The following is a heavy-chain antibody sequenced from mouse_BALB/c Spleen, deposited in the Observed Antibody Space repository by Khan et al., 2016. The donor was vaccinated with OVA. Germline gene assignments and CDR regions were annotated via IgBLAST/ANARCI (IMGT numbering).Heavy chain of an antibody. CDR3: TRMARK. Sequence: VQLKESGAELVKSGAIVKLSCTASGLNIKDTYMHWLKQWPEQGLEWIGRIDPSNGKTIYDPKFKGRVTITADTSANTAYLQLSSLTSEDTAIYYCTRMARKWGQGTTLTVSS. CDR2: IDPSNGKT. CDR1: GLNIKDTY. J-gene: IGHJ2*01. V-gene: IGHV14-3*02.